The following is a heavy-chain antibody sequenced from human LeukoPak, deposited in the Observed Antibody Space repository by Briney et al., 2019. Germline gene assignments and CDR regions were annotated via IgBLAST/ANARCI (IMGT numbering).Heavy chain of an antibody. J-gene: IGHJ4*02. CDR3: ARARGYSYGLGVDY. V-gene: IGHV3-74*01. Sequence: KAGGSLRLSCAASGFTFSSYWMHWVRQAPGKGLVWVSRINSDGSSTSYADSVKGRFTISRDNAKNTLYLQMNSLRAEDTAVYYCARARGYSYGLGVDYWGQGTLVTVSS. CDR1: GFTFSSYW. D-gene: IGHD5-18*01. CDR2: INSDGSST.